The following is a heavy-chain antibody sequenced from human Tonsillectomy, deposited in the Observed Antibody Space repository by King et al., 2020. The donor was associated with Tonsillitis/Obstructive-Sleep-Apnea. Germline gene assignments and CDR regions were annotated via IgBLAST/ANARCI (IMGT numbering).Heavy chain of an antibody. CDR1: GFTFSSYG. V-gene: IGHV3-30*18. J-gene: IGHJ6*03. Sequence: VQLVESGGGVVQPGRSLRLFCSASGFTFSSYGMHWFRQAPGKGLEWLAVISYDGSNKYYADSGKVRFTIARDNSKNTLYLQMNSLRVEDTAVYYCAKDRFSAGPNGYDYDFWSGYWDYYYMDVWGKGTTVTVSS. CDR3: AKDRFSAGPNGYDYDFWSGYWDYYYMDV. D-gene: IGHD3-3*01. CDR2: ISYDGSNK.